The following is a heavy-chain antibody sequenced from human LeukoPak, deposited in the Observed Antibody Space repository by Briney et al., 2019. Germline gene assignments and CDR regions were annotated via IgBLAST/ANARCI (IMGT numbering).Heavy chain of an antibody. D-gene: IGHD4-17*01. CDR2: FYSSTRT. CDR3: ARCMSELDYGDYAYYYHMDV. Sequence: SETLSLTCTVSGDSLTRGSRYWSWIRQPAGKGLEWLGHFYSSTRTTYNPSLESRVTISGDTAKNQFSLKLDSVTAADTAVYFCARCMSELDYGDYAYYYHMDVWGKGTTVTVSS. J-gene: IGHJ6*04. V-gene: IGHV4-61*09. CDR1: GDSLTRGSRY.